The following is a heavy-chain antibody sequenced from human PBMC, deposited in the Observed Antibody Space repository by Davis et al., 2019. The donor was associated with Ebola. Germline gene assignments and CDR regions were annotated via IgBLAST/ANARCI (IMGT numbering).Heavy chain of an antibody. CDR1: GGSFSDYY. Sequence: MPGGSLRLSCAVYGGSFSDYYWSWIRQPPGKGLEWIGEINQSGSTNYNPSLKSRVTISIDTSKNQFSLTLSSVTAVDTAVYFCARAPRIATPGAGPFYSYHYYGLDVWGQGTTVTVSS. CDR3: ARAPRIATPGAGPFYSYHYYGLDV. J-gene: IGHJ6*02. CDR2: INQSGST. V-gene: IGHV4-34*01. D-gene: IGHD6-13*01.